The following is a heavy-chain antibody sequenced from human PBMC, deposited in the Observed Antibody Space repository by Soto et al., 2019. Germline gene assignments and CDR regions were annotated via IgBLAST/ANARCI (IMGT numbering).Heavy chain of an antibody. J-gene: IGHJ6*02. V-gene: IGHV1-58*01. CDR1: GFTFTSSA. CDR2: IVVGSGNT. D-gene: IGHD1-26*01. CDR3: AAESSGSYYWYYYYGMDV. Sequence: SVKVSCKASGFTFTSSAVQWVRQARGQRLEWIGWIVVGSGNTNYAQKFQERVTITRDMSTSTAYMELSSLRSEDTAVYYCAAESSGSYYWYYYYGMDVWGQGTTVTVSS.